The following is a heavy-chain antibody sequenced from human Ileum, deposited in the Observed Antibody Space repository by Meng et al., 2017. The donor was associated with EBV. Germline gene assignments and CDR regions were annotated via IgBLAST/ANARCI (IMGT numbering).Heavy chain of an antibody. Sequence: QVQLRESGPGLVKTSGTLSLTCAVSVGAISSSNWWSWVRQPPGKGLEWIGEIYHSGSTNYNPSLKSRVTMSVDKSKNQFSLNLSSVTAADTAVYYCARVGQWLPIDYWGQGTLVTVSS. CDR3: ARVGQWLPIDY. J-gene: IGHJ4*02. CDR2: IYHSGST. V-gene: IGHV4-4*02. CDR1: VGAISSSNW. D-gene: IGHD6-19*01.